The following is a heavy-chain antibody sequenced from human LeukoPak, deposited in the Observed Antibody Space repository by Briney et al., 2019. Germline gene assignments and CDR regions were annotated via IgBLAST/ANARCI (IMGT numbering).Heavy chain of an antibody. CDR2: ISSSGGST. J-gene: IGHJ4*02. CDR3: ARQLGYCSDGSCYFDY. CDR1: GFTFSNYA. D-gene: IGHD2-15*01. Sequence: GGSLRLSCAASGFTFSNYAMSWARRAPGRGLEWVSAISSSGGSTYYADSVKGRFTISRDNSKNTLHLQMNGLRAEDTAVYHCARQLGYCSDGSCYFDYWGQGTLVTVSS. V-gene: IGHV3-23*01.